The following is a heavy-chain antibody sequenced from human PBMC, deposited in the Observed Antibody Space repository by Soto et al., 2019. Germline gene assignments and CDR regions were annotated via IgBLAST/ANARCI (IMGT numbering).Heavy chain of an antibody. Sequence: GGSLRLSCAASGFTFSSYAMSWVRQAPGKGLECVAYISGTGDTKYYADSVKGRFTISRDNTKNSLYLQVNSLRAEDAAVYYCAIGGGQIYYKGLDVWGQGTTGTVSS. CDR1: GFTFSSYA. J-gene: IGHJ6*02. CDR3: AIGGGQIYYKGLDV. D-gene: IGHD3-10*01. V-gene: IGHV3-48*04. CDR2: ISGTGDTK.